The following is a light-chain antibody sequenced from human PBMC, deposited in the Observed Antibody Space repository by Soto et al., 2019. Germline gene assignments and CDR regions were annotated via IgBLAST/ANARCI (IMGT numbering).Light chain of an antibody. CDR2: AAS. CDR3: QQSYGTPRT. J-gene: IGKJ1*01. V-gene: IGKV1-39*01. CDR1: QSISSY. Sequence: DIEITHSPSSLSASVGDRVTITCRSSQSISSYLNWYQQKPGKAPNLLIYAASSLESGVPSRFSGSGSGTDFTLTISSLQPEDFVTYYCQQSYGTPRTLGQGTKVDIK.